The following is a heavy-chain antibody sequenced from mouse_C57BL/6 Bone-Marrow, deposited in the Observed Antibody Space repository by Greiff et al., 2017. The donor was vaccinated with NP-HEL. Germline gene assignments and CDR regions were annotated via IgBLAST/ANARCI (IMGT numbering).Heavy chain of an antibody. CDR2: INYDGSST. CDR3: ARDDYDGYAMDY. V-gene: IGHV5-16*01. D-gene: IGHD2-4*01. Sequence: DVKLVESEGGLVQPGSSMKLSCTASGFTFSDYYMAWVRQVPEKGLEWVANINYDGSSTYYLDSLKSRFIISRDNAKNILYLQMSSLKSEDTATYYCARDDYDGYAMDYWGQGTSVTVSS. J-gene: IGHJ4*01. CDR1: GFTFSDYY.